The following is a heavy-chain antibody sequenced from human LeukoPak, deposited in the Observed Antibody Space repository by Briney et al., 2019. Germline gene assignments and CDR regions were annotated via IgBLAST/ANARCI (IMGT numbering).Heavy chain of an antibody. V-gene: IGHV4-39*07. CDR2: IYYSGST. CDR3: ARASTARSSSWYRPAKYFQH. CDR1: GGSIGSSSYY. J-gene: IGHJ1*01. Sequence: SETLSLTCTVSGGSIGSSSYYWGWIRQPPGKGLEWIGSIYYSGSTYYNPSLKSRVTISVDTSKNQFSLKLSSVTAADTAVYYCARASTARSSSWYRPAKYFQHWGQGTLVTVSS. D-gene: IGHD6-13*01.